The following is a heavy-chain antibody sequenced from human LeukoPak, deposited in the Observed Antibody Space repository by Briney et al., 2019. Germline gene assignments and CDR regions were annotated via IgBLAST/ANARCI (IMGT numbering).Heavy chain of an antibody. V-gene: IGHV3-66*01. CDR2: IYSSGYT. Sequence: GGSLRLSCAASGFTFSSYEMNWVRQAPGKGLEWVSVIYSSGYTNYADSVKGRFTISRDISKNTVYLHVNSLRAEDTAVYYCATSSRGLSIDWYFDLWGRGTLVSVSS. J-gene: IGHJ2*01. CDR3: ATSSRGLSIDWYFDL. CDR1: GFTFSSYE.